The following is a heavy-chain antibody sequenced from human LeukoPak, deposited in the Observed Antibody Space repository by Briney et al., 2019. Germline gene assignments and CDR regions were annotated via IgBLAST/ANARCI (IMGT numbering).Heavy chain of an antibody. J-gene: IGHJ5*02. CDR3: ASEALALAYCGGDCYS. D-gene: IGHD2-21*01. Sequence: SETLSLTCAVYGGSFSGYYWSWIRQPPGKGLEWIGEINHSGSTNYNPSLKSRVTISVDTSKNQFSLKLSSVTAADTAVYYCASEALALAYCGGDCYSWGQGTLVTASS. CDR1: GGSFSGYY. CDR2: INHSGST. V-gene: IGHV4-34*01.